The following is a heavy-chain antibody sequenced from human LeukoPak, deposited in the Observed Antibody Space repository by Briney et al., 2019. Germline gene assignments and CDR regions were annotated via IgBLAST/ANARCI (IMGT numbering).Heavy chain of an antibody. Sequence: PGGSLRLSCAASGFTFSSYGMHWVRQAPGKGLEWVAFIRYDGSNKYYADSVRGRFTISGDNAKNSLYLQMSSLRAEDTAVYYCARVRYYVSGSYSGDYYYYMDVWGKGTTVTISS. CDR3: ARVRYYVSGSYSGDYYYYMDV. CDR1: GFTFSSYG. V-gene: IGHV3-30*02. D-gene: IGHD3-10*01. J-gene: IGHJ6*03. CDR2: IRYDGSNK.